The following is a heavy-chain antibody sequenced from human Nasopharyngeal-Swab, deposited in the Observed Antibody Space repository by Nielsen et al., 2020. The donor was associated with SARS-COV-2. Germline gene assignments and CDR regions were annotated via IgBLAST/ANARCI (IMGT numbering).Heavy chain of an antibody. J-gene: IGHJ4*02. CDR2: ISGGTGGT. CDR3: AKDYIRRGSN. Sequence: GASLKISCAASGFTFSSYAMSWVRQAPGKGLEWVSAISGGTGGTFYADSVKGRFTISRDNSKNTLFLQMNSLRAEDTAVYYCAKDYIRRGSNWGQGTPVTVSS. V-gene: IGHV3-23*01. D-gene: IGHD2-15*01. CDR1: GFTFSSYA.